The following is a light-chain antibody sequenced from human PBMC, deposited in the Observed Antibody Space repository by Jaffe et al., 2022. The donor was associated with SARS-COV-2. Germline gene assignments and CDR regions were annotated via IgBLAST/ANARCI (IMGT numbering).Light chain of an antibody. CDR2: AAS. J-gene: IGKJ1*01. Sequence: DIQMTQSPSSVSASVGDTVTITCRASQGISGWLAWYQQRPGKAPRLLIYAASNLQSGVPSRFSGSGSGTDFTLTISSLQPEDCATYYCQQSNSFPLTFGQGTKVEIK. V-gene: IGKV1-12*01. CDR3: QQSNSFPLT. CDR1: QGISGW.